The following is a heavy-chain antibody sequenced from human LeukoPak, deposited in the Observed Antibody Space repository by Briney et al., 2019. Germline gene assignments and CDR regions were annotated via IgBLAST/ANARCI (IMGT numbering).Heavy chain of an antibody. CDR1: GFTFSNAW. Sequence: PGGSLRLSCAASGFTFSNAWMSWVRQAPGKGLEWVGRIKSKTDGWTTDYAAPVKGRFTISRDDSKNTLYLQMNSLKTEDTAVYYCTTDALVPAAISNNWFDPWGQGTLVTVSS. D-gene: IGHD2-2*01. V-gene: IGHV3-15*01. J-gene: IGHJ5*02. CDR2: IKSKTDGWTT. CDR3: TTDALVPAAISNNWFDP.